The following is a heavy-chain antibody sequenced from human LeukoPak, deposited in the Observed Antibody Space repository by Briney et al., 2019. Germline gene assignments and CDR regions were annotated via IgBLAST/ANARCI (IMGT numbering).Heavy chain of an antibody. D-gene: IGHD2-2*02. CDR2: ISAYNGNT. CDR3: ARGPISQGYCRSTSCYNDAFDI. J-gene: IGHJ3*02. Sequence: VASVKVSCKASGYTFTSYGISLVRQAPGQGLEWMGWISAYNGNTNYAQKLQGRVTMTTDTSTSTAYMELRRLRSDDSAVYYCARGPISQGYCRSTSCYNDAFDIWGQGTMVTVSS. CDR1: GYTFTSYG. V-gene: IGHV1-18*01.